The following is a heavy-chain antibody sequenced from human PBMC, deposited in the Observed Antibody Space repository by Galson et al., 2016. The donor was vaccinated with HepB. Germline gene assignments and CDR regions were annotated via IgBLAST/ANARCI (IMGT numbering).Heavy chain of an antibody. V-gene: IGHV4-31*03. CDR2: IYYTGST. J-gene: IGHJ5*02. CDR1: GGSISNGGYY. Sequence: TLSLTCTVSGGSISNGGYYWSWIRQHPGKGLEWIGHIYYTGSTYYNPSLKSRVKISLATSKSQFPLNLNSVTAADKAVYYCARVGLRSRWFDPWGQGTLVTVSS. D-gene: IGHD5/OR15-5a*01. CDR3: ARVGLRSRWFDP.